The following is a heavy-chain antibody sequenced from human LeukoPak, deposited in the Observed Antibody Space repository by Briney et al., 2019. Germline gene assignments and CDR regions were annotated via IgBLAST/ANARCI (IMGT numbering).Heavy chain of an antibody. CDR2: INPSGGST. CDR3: ARDGDYYDSSGYYYNY. Sequence: ASVKVSCKASGYTFTRYHMHWVRQAPGQGLEWMGIINPSGGSTSYAQKFQGRVTMTRDTSTSTVYMELSSLRSEDTAVYYCARDGDYYDSSGYYYNYWGQGTLVTVSS. CDR1: GYTFTRYH. D-gene: IGHD3-22*01. J-gene: IGHJ4*02. V-gene: IGHV1-46*01.